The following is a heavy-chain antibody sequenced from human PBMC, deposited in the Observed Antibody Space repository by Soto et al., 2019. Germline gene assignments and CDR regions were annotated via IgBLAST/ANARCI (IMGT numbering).Heavy chain of an antibody. CDR3: ARDPEYSSGFDYYYYYGMDV. Sequence: SQPLSLTCAISGDSVPSNSAAWNWIRQSPSRGLEWLGRTYYRSKWYTDYAVSVKSRITITPDTSKTQFSLQLNSVTPEDTAVYYCARDPEYSSGFDYYYYYGMDVWGQGTTVTVSS. CDR2: TYYRSKWYT. D-gene: IGHD6-19*01. V-gene: IGHV6-1*01. CDR1: GDSVPSNSAA. J-gene: IGHJ6*02.